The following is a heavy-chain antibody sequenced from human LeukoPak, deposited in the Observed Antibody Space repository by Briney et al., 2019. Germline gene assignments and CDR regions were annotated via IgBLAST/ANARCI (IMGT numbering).Heavy chain of an antibody. J-gene: IGHJ5*02. CDR3: ARVGPPDYYDSSGYRTA. CDR2: VYTGGST. Sequence: PSQTLSLTCTVSGGPISSGSYYWSWIRQPAGKGLEWIGRVYTGGSTNYNPSLKSRVSISVDTSKNQFSLRLSSVTAADTAVYYCARVGPPDYYDSSGYRTAWGQGTLVTVSS. D-gene: IGHD3-22*01. V-gene: IGHV4-61*02. CDR1: GGPISSGSYY.